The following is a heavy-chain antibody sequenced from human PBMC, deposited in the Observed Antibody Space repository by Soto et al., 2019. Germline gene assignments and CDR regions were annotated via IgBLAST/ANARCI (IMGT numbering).Heavy chain of an antibody. CDR2: IIPVLGTP. CDR1: GGTFTSTA. V-gene: IGHV1-69*01. D-gene: IGHD6-13*01. J-gene: IGHJ6*02. Sequence: QVLLVQSSAEVKKPGSSVKVSCKASGGTFTSTAFSWVRQAPGQGLEWMGGIIPVLGTPNYARKFQARLTATADASTTTVHMELSSLRSDDTAVYYCASSAGLDPLLNYYGLNVWGQGITVTVSS. CDR3: ASSAGLDPLLNYYGLNV.